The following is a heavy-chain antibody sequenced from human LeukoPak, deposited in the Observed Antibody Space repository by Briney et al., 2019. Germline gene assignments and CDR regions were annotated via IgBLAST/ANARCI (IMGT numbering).Heavy chain of an antibody. CDR3: ARERGTYYDILTGGRTPYYFDY. CDR2: IYYSGST. Sequence: SETLSLTCTVSGGSISRYYLSWIRQPPGKGLEWIGYIYYSGSTNYKPSLESRVTISVDTSKNQFSLKLTSVTAADTAVYYCARERGTYYDILTGGRTPYYFDYWGQGTLVTVSS. D-gene: IGHD3-9*01. V-gene: IGHV4-59*01. CDR1: GGSISRYY. J-gene: IGHJ4*02.